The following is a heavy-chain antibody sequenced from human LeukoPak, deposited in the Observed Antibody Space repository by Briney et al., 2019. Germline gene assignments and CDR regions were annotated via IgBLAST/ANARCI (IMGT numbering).Heavy chain of an antibody. J-gene: IGHJ6*02. CDR2: INPSGGST. CDR3: AREPPFATVTPRDCGMDV. CDR1: GYTFTSYY. V-gene: IGHV1-46*01. Sequence: ASVKVSCKASGYTFTSYYMHWVRQAPGQGLEWMGIINPSGGSTSYAQKFQGRVTMTRDTSTSTVYMELSSLRSEDTAVYYCAREPPFATVTPRDCGMDVWGQGTTVTVSS. D-gene: IGHD4-17*01.